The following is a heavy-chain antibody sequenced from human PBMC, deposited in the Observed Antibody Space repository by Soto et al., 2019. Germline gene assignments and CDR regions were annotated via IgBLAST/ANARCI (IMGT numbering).Heavy chain of an antibody. J-gene: IGHJ4*02. Sequence: EVQLLESGGGLVQPGGSLRLSCAASGFAFTSSAMAWVRQAPGKGLQWVSAITVAGGGTYYADSVKGRFTIYRDNSKNTLFLQMNSLSAEDTALYFFAKWPPSPKMGVTTHWGQGTLVSVSS. D-gene: IGHD1-26*01. CDR3: AKWPPSPKMGVTTH. V-gene: IGHV3-23*01. CDR2: ITVAGGGT. CDR1: GFAFTSSA.